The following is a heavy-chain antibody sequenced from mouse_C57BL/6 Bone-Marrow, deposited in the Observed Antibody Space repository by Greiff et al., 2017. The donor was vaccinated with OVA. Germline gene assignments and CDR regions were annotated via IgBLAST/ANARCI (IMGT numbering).Heavy chain of an antibody. J-gene: IGHJ4*01. Sequence: EVQLVESGGGLVKPGGSLKLSCAASGFTFSSYAMSWVRQTPEKRLEWVATISDGGSYTYYPDTVKGRFTISRDNAKNNLYLQMSHLKSEDTAMYYCARDGGYYGSSPSYAMDYWGQGTTVTVSS. V-gene: IGHV5-4*01. CDR2: ISDGGSYT. CDR3: ARDGGYYGSSPSYAMDY. CDR1: GFTFSSYA. D-gene: IGHD1-1*01.